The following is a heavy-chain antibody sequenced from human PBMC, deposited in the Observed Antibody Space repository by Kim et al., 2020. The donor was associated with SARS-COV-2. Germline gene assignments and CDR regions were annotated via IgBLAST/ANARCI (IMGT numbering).Heavy chain of an antibody. D-gene: IGHD2-2*01. Sequence: GGSLRLSCAASGFAFSTYWMHWVRQYPGGGLVWVSRISDDGKTLNYADSVKGRFTISRDNAKNTLYLQMNSLRVEDTAVYSCASVYCSKANCYAVNEFFQYWGQGTLVSVSS. J-gene: IGHJ1*01. V-gene: IGHV3-74*01. CDR1: GFAFSTYW. CDR3: ASVYCSKANCYAVNEFFQY. CDR2: ISDDGKTL.